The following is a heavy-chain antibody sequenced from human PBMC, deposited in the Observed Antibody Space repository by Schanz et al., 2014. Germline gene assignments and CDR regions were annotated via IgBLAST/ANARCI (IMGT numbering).Heavy chain of an antibody. CDR2: ISYDGSLK. CDR1: GFTFSSYA. Sequence: VQLLESGGALVQPGGSLRLSCSASGFTFSSYAVDWIRQAPGQGLEWVSFISYDGSLKSYLDSVKGRFTISRDNSKNTLVLEMNSLRVEDTAVYYCARDLVSYHDFWSGQETGDRAFDLWGQGTMVTVSP. CDR3: ARDLVSYHDFWSGQETGDRAFDL. J-gene: IGHJ3*01. D-gene: IGHD3-3*01. V-gene: IGHV3-30-3*01.